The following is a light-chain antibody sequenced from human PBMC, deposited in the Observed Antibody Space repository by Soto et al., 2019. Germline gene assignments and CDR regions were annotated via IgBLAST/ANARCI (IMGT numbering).Light chain of an antibody. CDR2: EGG. J-gene: IGLJ1*01. Sequence: QSALTQPASVSGSPGKSITISCTGTSSDVGSYNLVSWYQQHPGKAPKLMIYEGGKRPSGVSDRFSGSKSGNTASLTISGLQAEDDDDYYCCSYAGSSTYVFGTGTKLTVL. V-gene: IGLV2-23*01. CDR3: CSYAGSSTYV. CDR1: SSDVGSYNL.